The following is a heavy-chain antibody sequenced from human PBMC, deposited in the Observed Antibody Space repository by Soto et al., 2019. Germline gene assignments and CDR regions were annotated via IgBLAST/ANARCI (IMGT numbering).Heavy chain of an antibody. CDR2: MSHSGGT. D-gene: IGHD1-1*01. CDR3: ARVERGTATTVVDAFDI. CDR1: GGFVSSGSYY. J-gene: IGHJ3*02. V-gene: IGHV4-34*01. Sequence: QVQLQQWGAGLLKPLETLSLTCAVYGGFVSSGSYYWSWIRQPPGKGLEWIGEMSHSGGTHFNPSLKSRVTISVDTSKNQCSLKMSSVTAADTALYYCARVERGTATTVVDAFDIWGPGTMVTVSS.